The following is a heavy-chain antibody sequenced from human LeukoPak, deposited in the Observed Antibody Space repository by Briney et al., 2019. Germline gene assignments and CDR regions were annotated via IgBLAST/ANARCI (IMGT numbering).Heavy chain of an antibody. Sequence: MPGGSLRLSCAASGFTINTAWMSWVRQAPGKGLEWLGRIKSETDGGTTDYAAPVKGTLTISRDDSKNTVYLEIKSLKTEDTAVYYCATSGGGYLDYWGQGTLVTVSS. CDR3: ATSGGGYLDY. J-gene: IGHJ4*02. D-gene: IGHD2-15*01. CDR2: IKSETDGGTT. CDR1: GFTINTAW. V-gene: IGHV3-15*01.